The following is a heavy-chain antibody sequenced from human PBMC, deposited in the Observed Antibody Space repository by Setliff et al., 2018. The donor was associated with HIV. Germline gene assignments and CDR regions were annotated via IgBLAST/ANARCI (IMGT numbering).Heavy chain of an antibody. Sequence: PGESLKISCKGSGYRFSIYRIGWVRQMPGKRLEWMGIIYPDDSDTRYSPSFQGQVTISADKSISTAYLQWSSLQASDTAMYYCARRASKASLDYWGLGTLVTVSS. V-gene: IGHV5-51*01. CDR3: ARRASKASLDY. CDR1: GYRFSIYR. J-gene: IGHJ4*02. CDR2: IYPDDSDT.